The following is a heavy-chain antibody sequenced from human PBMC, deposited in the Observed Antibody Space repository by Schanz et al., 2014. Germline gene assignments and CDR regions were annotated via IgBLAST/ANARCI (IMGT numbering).Heavy chain of an antibody. CDR1: RSTFSSYT. J-gene: IGHJ6*02. V-gene: IGHV1-69*08. CDR3: ARDGGEVVRGVIEGVNHYYYGMDV. Sequence: QVQLVQSGAEVKKPGSSVKVSCKASRSTFSSYTISWVRQARGQGLEWVGRFIPILDVGNYAQQFQGRVTFTADKSTSTASMELSSLRSEDTAVYYCARDGGEVVRGVIEGVNHYYYGMDVWGQGTLVTVSS. CDR2: FIPILDVG. D-gene: IGHD3-10*01.